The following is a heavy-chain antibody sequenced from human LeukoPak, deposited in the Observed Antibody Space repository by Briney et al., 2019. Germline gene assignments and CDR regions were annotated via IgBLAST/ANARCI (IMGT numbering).Heavy chain of an antibody. CDR3: ARNPELGSDSTGYRAFDI. CDR2: IKEDGSEK. J-gene: IGHJ3*02. D-gene: IGHD3-22*01. Sequence: PGRSLRLSCAASGFTFSTYLMTWVRQTPGKGLEWVANIKEDGSEKYYVDSVKGRFTISRDNAKNSLYLQMNSLRAEDTAVYYCARNPELGSDSTGYRAFDIWGQGIMVTVSS. CDR1: GFTFSTYL. V-gene: IGHV3-7*01.